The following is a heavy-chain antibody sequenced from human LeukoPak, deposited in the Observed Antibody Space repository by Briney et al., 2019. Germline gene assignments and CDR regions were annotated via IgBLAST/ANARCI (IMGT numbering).Heavy chain of an antibody. Sequence: SETLSLTCAVYGGSFSGYYWSWIRQPPGKGLEWIGEINHSGSTNYNPSLKSRVTISVDTSKNQFSLKLSSVTAADTAVYYCARDKIVGPTTLDYWGQGTLVTVSS. CDR3: ARDKIVGPTTLDY. D-gene: IGHD1-26*01. CDR2: INHSGST. J-gene: IGHJ4*02. V-gene: IGHV4-34*01. CDR1: GGSFSGYY.